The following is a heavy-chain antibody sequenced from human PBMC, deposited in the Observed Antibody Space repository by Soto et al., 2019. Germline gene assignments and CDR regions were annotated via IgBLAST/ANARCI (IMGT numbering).Heavy chain of an antibody. CDR1: GFTFNTYV. V-gene: IGHV3-23*01. Sequence: EVQLLESGGGLVQPGGSLRLSCAASGFTFNTYVLNWVRQAPGKGLEWVSTISYSADKTHYADSVKGRFTISRDNSRDTLFLHMNSLRADDAAVSYCARRARTATTNWGAFDVWGQGTMVTVSS. CDR2: ISYSADKT. CDR3: ARRARTATTNWGAFDV. D-gene: IGHD1-7*01. J-gene: IGHJ3*01.